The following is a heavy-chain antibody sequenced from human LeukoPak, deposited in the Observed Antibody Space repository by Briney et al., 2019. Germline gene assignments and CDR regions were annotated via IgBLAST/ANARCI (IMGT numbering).Heavy chain of an antibody. CDR2: INTDGSST. Sequence: GGSLRLSCEASGFTFSSYWIHWVRQAPAKGLVWVSRINTDGSSTSYADSVKGRFTISRDNAKNTLYLQMNSLRAEDTAVYYCLRGGGGTDYSNYWGQGTLVTVSS. CDR1: GFTFSSYW. CDR3: LRGGGGTDYSNY. V-gene: IGHV3-74*01. D-gene: IGHD1-1*01. J-gene: IGHJ4*02.